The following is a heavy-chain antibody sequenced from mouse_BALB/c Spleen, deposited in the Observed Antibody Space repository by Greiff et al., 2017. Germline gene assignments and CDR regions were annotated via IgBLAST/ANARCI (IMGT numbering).Heavy chain of an antibody. Sequence: DVMLVESGGDLVKPGGSLKLSCAASGFTFSSYGMSWVRQTPDKRLEWVATISSGGSYTYYPDSVKGRFTISRDNAKNTLYLQMSSLKSEDTAMYYCARPHYYGSSSYWYFDVWGAGTTVTVSS. CDR2: ISSGGSYT. D-gene: IGHD1-1*01. J-gene: IGHJ1*01. V-gene: IGHV5-6*02. CDR3: ARPHYYGSSSYWYFDV. CDR1: GFTFSSYG.